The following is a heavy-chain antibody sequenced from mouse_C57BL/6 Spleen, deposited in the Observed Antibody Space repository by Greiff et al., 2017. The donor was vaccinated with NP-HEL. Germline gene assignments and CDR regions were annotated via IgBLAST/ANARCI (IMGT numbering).Heavy chain of an antibody. Sequence: VQLQQPGAELVKPGASVKMSCKASGYTFTSYWITWVKQRPGQGLEWIGDIYPGSGSTNYNEKFKSKATLTVDTSSSTAYMQLSSLTSEDSAVYYCARGTVAPLYFDYWGQGTTLTVSS. J-gene: IGHJ2*01. CDR1: GYTFTSYW. D-gene: IGHD1-1*01. CDR2: IYPGSGST. V-gene: IGHV1-55*01. CDR3: ARGTVAPLYFDY.